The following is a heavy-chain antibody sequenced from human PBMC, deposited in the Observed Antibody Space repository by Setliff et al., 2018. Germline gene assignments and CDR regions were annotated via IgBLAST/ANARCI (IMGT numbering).Heavy chain of an antibody. J-gene: IGHJ4*02. CDR3: ARQPSSGAYYNPRPYYFDY. Sequence: PSETLSLTCTVSGGAIGNNIYYWGWIRRPPGKGLEWIGFVHFGGDTNYNPSLKSRVTMSADTSNNQFSLNLRSVTAADTAVYFCARQPSSGAYYNPRPYYFDYWGQGTLVTVSS. CDR1: GGAIGNNIYY. CDR2: VHFGGDT. D-gene: IGHD3-10*01. V-gene: IGHV4-61*05.